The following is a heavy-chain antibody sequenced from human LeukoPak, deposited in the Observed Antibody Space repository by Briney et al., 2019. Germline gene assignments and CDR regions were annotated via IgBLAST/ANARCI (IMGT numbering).Heavy chain of an antibody. V-gene: IGHV3-23*01. Sequence: GGSLRLSCAASGFIFSNYAMTWVRQAPGKGLECVSTITGSGDNTYYADSVKGRFTISRDDSKNTLYLQMNSLRAEDTAVYYCAKEGYSSSRPLDYWGQGTLVTVSS. CDR3: AKEGYSSSRPLDY. D-gene: IGHD6-13*01. CDR2: ITGSGDNT. CDR1: GFIFSNYA. J-gene: IGHJ4*02.